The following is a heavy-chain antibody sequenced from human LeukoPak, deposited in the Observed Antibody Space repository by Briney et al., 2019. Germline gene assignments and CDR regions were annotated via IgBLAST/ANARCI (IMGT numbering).Heavy chain of an antibody. Sequence: GASVKGSCKASGYSFVGYYLHWGRQAPGQGLEWMSWIDPYTGNTHYAQKFQGRLTVTRDTSISTTYMELSWLTSDDTAMYYCAREYSASEHWGQGTLVTVSS. V-gene: IGHV1-2*02. CDR2: IDPYTGNT. CDR3: AREYSASEH. CDR1: GYSFVGYY. D-gene: IGHD5-12*01. J-gene: IGHJ1*01.